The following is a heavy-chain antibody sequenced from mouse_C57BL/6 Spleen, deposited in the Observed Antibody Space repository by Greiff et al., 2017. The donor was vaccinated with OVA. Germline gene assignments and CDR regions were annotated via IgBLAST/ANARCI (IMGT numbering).Heavy chain of an antibody. CDR1: GFTFSSYG. CDR2: ISSGGSYT. D-gene: IGHD1-1*01. CDR3: ARGDYYGSSYDAMDD. J-gene: IGHJ4*01. Sequence: DVHLVESGGDLVKPGGSLKLSCAASGFTFSSYGMSWVRQTPDKRLEWVATISSGGSYTYYPDSVKGRFTISRDTAKNTLYLQMSSLKSEDTAMYDCARGDYYGSSYDAMDDWGQGTSVTVSS. V-gene: IGHV5-6*01.